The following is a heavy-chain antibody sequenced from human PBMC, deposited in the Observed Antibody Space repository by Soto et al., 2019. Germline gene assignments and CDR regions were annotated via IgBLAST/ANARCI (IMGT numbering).Heavy chain of an antibody. Sequence: KAGGSLRLSCAASGFTFSSYSMNWVRQAPGKGLEWVSSISSSSSYIYYADSVKGRFTISRDNAKNSLYLQMNSLRAEDTAVYYCARDLLLWFGEFNSNYYYYGMDVWGQGTTVTVSS. CDR1: GFTFSSYS. V-gene: IGHV3-21*01. D-gene: IGHD3-10*01. J-gene: IGHJ6*02. CDR2: ISSSSSYI. CDR3: ARDLLLWFGEFNSNYYYYGMDV.